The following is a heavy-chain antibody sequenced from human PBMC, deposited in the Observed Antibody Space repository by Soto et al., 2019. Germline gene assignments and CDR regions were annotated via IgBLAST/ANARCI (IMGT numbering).Heavy chain of an antibody. CDR1: GFTFSTYT. CDR3: ATTLYSNSVPPEGY. Sequence: EVHLLESGGGLVQPGGSLRLSCAASGFTFSTYTMSWVRQSPGKGLEWVARISGSGNSKYYADSVKGRFTISRDNSKNTLYLQVNSPRADDTAIYYCATTLYSNSVPPEGYWGQGTLVTVSS. V-gene: IGHV3-23*01. CDR2: ISGSGNSK. J-gene: IGHJ4*02. D-gene: IGHD4-4*01.